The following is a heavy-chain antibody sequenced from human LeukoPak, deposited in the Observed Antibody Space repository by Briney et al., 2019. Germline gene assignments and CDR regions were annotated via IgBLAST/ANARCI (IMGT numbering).Heavy chain of an antibody. J-gene: IGHJ4*02. CDR1: GFSFSASS. CDR3: AKVKESYYDY. CDR2: ISENGRNT. Sequence: GGSLRLSCAASGFSFSASSMSWVRQTPGKGLEWVSSISENGRNTYYADSVKGRFTISRDNSKNTLYLQMNSLRAEDTAVYYCAKVKESYYDYWGQGTLVTVSS. V-gene: IGHV3-23*01.